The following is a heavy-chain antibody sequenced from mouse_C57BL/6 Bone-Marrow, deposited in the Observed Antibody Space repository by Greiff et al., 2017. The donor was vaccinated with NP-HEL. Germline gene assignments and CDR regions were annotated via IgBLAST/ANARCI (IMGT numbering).Heavy chain of an antibody. CDR3: ARPGDGYSAWFAY. J-gene: IGHJ3*01. CDR2: ISNGGGST. Sequence: EVQVVESGGGLVQPGGSLKLSCAASGFTFSDYYMYWVRQTPEKRLEWVAYISNGGGSTYYPDTVKGRFTISRDNAKNTLYLQMSRLKSEDTAMYYCARPGDGYSAWFAYWGQGTLVTVSA. CDR1: GFTFSDYY. V-gene: IGHV5-12*01. D-gene: IGHD2-3*01.